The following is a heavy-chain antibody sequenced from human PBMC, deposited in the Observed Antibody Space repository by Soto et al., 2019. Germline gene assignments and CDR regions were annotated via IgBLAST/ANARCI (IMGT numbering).Heavy chain of an antibody. J-gene: IGHJ4*02. CDR1: GFPLSKAR. CDR2: IKRKADGGTT. V-gene: IGHV3-15*01. Sequence: GGSLRLSYAASGFPLSKARMSWVRQVPGKGLEWVGRIKRKADGGTTAYAAPVKGRFTISRDDSSTPQYLQMNSLKTQDTAVNYFTKGWRYCSGDNSFSFDYWGQGAVVTVSS. D-gene: IGHD2-15*01. CDR3: TKGWRYCSGDNSFSFDY.